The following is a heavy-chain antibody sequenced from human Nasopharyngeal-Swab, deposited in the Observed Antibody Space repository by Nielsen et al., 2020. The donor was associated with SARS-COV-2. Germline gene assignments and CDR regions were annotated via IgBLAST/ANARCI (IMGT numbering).Heavy chain of an antibody. Sequence: VRQAPGKGLAWVAVIWYDGSNKYYADSVKGRFTISRDNSKKTLYLQMISLRAEDTAVYYCAREAGYCSGGSCYSGPFDYWGQGTLVTVSS. D-gene: IGHD2-15*01. CDR3: AREAGYCSGGSCYSGPFDY. V-gene: IGHV3-33*01. J-gene: IGHJ4*02. CDR2: IWYDGSNK.